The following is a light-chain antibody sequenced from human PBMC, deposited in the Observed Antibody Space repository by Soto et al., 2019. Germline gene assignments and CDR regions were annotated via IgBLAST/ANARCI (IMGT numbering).Light chain of an antibody. J-gene: IGKJ1*01. Sequence: EIVLTESPRTLSLSPGERATMSCWASQSVSSSYLAWYQQKPGQAPRLLIYGASSRATGIPDRFSGSGSGTDFTLTISRLEPEDFAVYYCQQYGSSQWTSGQGTKVDIK. CDR2: GAS. V-gene: IGKV3-20*01. CDR1: QSVSSSY. CDR3: QQYGSSQWT.